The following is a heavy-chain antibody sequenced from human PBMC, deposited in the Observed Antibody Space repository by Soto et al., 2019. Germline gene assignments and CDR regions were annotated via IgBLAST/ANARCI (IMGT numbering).Heavy chain of an antibody. Sequence: EVQVLESGGGLVQPGGSLRLSCAASGFTFSSNGMNWFRQAPGKGLEWVSGIRSDGDTTYNADSVKGRFTVSRDTSKNTLSLQMNSLRVEDTAIYYCEKGKGVGATPDGANCWGQGTLVTVSS. CDR1: GFTFSSNG. CDR3: EKGKGVGATPDGANC. J-gene: IGHJ4*02. D-gene: IGHD1-26*01. V-gene: IGHV3-23*01. CDR2: IRSDGDTT.